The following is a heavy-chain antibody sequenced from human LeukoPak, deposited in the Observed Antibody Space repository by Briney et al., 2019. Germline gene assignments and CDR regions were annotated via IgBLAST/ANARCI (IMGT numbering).Heavy chain of an antibody. D-gene: IGHD2-8*02. CDR3: ARDGLYWDLNYYYYYMDV. Sequence: GGSLRLSCAASGFTFSSYEMNWVRQAPGKGLEWVSYISSSGTTTYYADSVKGRFTISRDNAKNSLYLQMNSLRAEDTAVYYCARDGLYWDLNYYYYYMDVWGKGTTATVSS. CDR1: GFTFSSYE. J-gene: IGHJ6*03. CDR2: ISSSGTTT. V-gene: IGHV3-48*03.